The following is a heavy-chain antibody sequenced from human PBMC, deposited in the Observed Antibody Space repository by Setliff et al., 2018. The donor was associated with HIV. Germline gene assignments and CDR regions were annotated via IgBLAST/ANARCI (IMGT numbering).Heavy chain of an antibody. V-gene: IGHV4-61*01. D-gene: IGHD3-22*01. CDR2: FYYSGST. CDR1: DDSIGAGSRC. CDR3: ARGNYDTSDYYTNFYYYYMDV. Sequence: SETLSLTCTVSDDSIGAGSRCWSWIRQPPGRGLEWIGYFYYSGSTNYNPSLKGRVTISADTSENQLSLKLSSLTAADTAIYYCARGNYDTSDYYTNFYYYYMDVWGKGTAVTVSS. J-gene: IGHJ6*03.